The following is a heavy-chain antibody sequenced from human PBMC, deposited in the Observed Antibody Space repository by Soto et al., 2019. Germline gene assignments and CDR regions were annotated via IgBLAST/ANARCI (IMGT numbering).Heavy chain of an antibody. CDR2: IIPIFGTA. CDR1: GDTFSNHA. CDR3: ARNAGGATSLYDFDY. J-gene: IGHJ4*02. V-gene: IGHV1-69*01. Sequence: QVQLVQSGAEVKKPGSSVKVSCKASGDTFSNHAINWVRQAPGQGLEWVGGIIPIFGTANYAQKFQGRVTITADESTSTASMELSTLSSEDTADYFCARNAGGATSLYDFDYWGRGTQVTVSS. D-gene: IGHD5-12*01.